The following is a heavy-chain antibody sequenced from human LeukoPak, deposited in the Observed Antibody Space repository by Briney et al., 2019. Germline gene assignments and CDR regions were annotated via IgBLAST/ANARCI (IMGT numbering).Heavy chain of an antibody. CDR1: GGSVSSTTYY. V-gene: IGHV4-39*01. CDR3: ARYVVYGSGKYYFDY. Sequence: KPSETLSLTCTVSGGSVSSTTYYWSWIRQPPGKGLEWIASINYSGSTYYNPSRKSRVTISVDTSENQFSLKLSSVTAADTAVYYCARYVVYGSGKYYFDYWGPGTLVTVSS. CDR2: INYSGST. D-gene: IGHD3-10*01. J-gene: IGHJ4*02.